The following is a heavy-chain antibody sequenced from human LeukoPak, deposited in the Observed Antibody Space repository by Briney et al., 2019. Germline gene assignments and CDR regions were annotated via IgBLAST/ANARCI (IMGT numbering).Heavy chain of an antibody. V-gene: IGHV3-30*04. Sequence: GGSLRLSCAASGFTFSSYAMHWVRQAPGKGLEWVAVISYDGSNKYYADSVKGRFTISRDNSKNTLYLQMNSLRAEDTAVYYCAREWGDGLRFLEWPYYFDYWGQGTLVTVSS. CDR3: AREWGDGLRFLEWPYYFDY. CDR2: ISYDGSNK. D-gene: IGHD3-3*01. J-gene: IGHJ4*02. CDR1: GFTFSSYA.